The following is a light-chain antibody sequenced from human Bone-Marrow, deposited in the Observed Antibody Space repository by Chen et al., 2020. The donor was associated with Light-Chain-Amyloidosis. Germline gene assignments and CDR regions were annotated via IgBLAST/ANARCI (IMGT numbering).Light chain of an antibody. CDR3: QVWDRSSDRPV. J-gene: IGLJ3*02. V-gene: IGLV3-21*02. CDR1: NIGSTS. Sequence: SSVLTQPSSVSVAPGQTATIACGGNNIGSTSVHWYQQTPGQAPLLVVYDDSDRPPGIPERLSGSNSGNTATLTISRVKAGDEADYYCQVWDRSSDRPVFGGGTKLTVL. CDR2: DDS.